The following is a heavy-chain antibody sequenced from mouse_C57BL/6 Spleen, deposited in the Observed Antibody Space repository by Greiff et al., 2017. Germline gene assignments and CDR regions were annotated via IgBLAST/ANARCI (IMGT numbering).Heavy chain of an antibody. CDR3: ARLVLRPYFDY. Sequence: QVQLKQSGAELVKPGASVKISCKASGYAFSSYWMNWVKQRPGKGLEWIGQIYPGDGDTNYNGKFKGKATLTADKSSSTAYMQLSSLTSEDSAVYFCARLVLRPYFDYWGQGTTLTVSS. CDR2: IYPGDGDT. CDR1: GYAFSSYW. V-gene: IGHV1-80*01. J-gene: IGHJ2*01.